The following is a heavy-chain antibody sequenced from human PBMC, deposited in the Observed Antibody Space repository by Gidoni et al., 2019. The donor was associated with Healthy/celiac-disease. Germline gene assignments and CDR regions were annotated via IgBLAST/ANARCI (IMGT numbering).Heavy chain of an antibody. V-gene: IGHV4-59*01. J-gene: IGHJ3*02. Sequence: QVQLQESGPGLVKPSETLSLTCTVSGVSISSYYWSWIRQPPGKGLEWIGYIYYSGSTNYNPSLKSRVTISVDTSKNQFSLKLSSGTAADTAVYYGARDGSSWGEAFDIWGQGTMVTGSS. D-gene: IGHD6-13*01. CDR2: IYYSGST. CDR1: GVSISSYY. CDR3: ARDGSSWGEAFDI.